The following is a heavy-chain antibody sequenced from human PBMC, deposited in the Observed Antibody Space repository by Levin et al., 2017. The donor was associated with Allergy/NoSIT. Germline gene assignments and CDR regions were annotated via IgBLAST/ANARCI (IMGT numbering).Heavy chain of an antibody. J-gene: IGHJ3*02. V-gene: IGHV3-30-3*01. D-gene: IGHD5/OR15-5a*01. CDR2: ISYDGSNK. CDR1: GFTFSSYA. CDR3: ARESRADAFDI. Sequence: SCAASGFTFSSYAMHWVRQAPGKGLEWVAVISYDGSNKYYADSVKGRFTISRDNSKNTLYLQMNSLRAEDTAVYYCARESRADAFDIWGQGTMVTVSS.